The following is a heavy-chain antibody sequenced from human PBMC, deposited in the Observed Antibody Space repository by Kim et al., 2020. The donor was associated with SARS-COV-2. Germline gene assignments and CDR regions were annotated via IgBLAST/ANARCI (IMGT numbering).Heavy chain of an antibody. CDR1: GYTFTSYG. Sequence: ASVKVSCKASGYTFTSYGISWVRQAPGQGLEWMGWISAYNGNTNYAQKLQGRVTMTTDTSTSTAYMELRSLRSDDTAVYYCARDLAHSSSRGYYYFDYWGQGTLVTVSS. CDR2: ISAYNGNT. J-gene: IGHJ4*02. CDR3: ARDLAHSSSRGYYYFDY. D-gene: IGHD6-6*01. V-gene: IGHV1-18*04.